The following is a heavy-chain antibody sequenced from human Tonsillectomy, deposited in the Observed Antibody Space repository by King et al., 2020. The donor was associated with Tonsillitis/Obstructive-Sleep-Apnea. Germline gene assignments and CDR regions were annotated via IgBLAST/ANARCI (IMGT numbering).Heavy chain of an antibody. Sequence: LQLQESGPGLVKPSETLSLTCTVSGDSISSSSYYWGWVRQPPGKGLEWIGGIFFIGSTYYNPSLKSLVTLSVDTSKNQFSLKLSSVTAADTAMYYCPRLKPQLVRGTHFDYWGQGTLVTVSS. J-gene: IGHJ4*02. D-gene: IGHD6-13*01. CDR1: GDSISSSSYY. CDR3: PRLKPQLVRGTHFDY. CDR2: IFFIGST. V-gene: IGHV4-39*01.